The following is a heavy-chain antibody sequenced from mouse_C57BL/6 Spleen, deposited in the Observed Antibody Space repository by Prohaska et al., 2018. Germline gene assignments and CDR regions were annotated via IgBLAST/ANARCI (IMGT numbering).Heavy chain of an antibody. CDR1: GYTFTDYN. D-gene: IGHD1-1*01. CDR3: ATPSKLVATYDAMDY. J-gene: IGHJ4*01. Sequence: SCKASGYTFTDYNMHWVQQSHGKSLEWIAYINPNNVGTNYNQKFKGKDRWTVNKSSSTAYMELRSLTSEDSAVYYCATPSKLVATYDAMDYWGQGTSGTVSS. V-gene: IGHV1-22*01. CDR2: INPNNVGT.